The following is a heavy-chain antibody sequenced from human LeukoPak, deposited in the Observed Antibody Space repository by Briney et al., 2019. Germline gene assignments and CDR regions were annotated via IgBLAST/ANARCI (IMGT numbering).Heavy chain of an antibody. CDR1: GGSISSYY. J-gene: IGHJ3*02. CDR3: ARGTLQWLAAVDI. V-gene: IGHV4-59*08. D-gene: IGHD6-19*01. CDR2: IYYSGST. Sequence: SETLSLTCTVSGGSISSYYWSWIRQPPGKGLEWIGYIYYSGSTNYNPSLKGRVTISVDTSKNQFSLKLSSVTAADTAVYYCARGTLQWLAAVDIWGQGTMVTVSS.